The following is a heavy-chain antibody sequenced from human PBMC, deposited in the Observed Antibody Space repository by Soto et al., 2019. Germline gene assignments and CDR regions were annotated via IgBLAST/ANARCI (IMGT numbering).Heavy chain of an antibody. CDR3: AKAQREYCSGGSCYSLDY. D-gene: IGHD2-15*01. CDR2: ISYDGSNK. V-gene: IGHV3-30*18. CDR1: GFTFSSYG. Sequence: QVQLVESGGGVVQPGRSLRLSCAASGFTFSSYGMHWVRQAPDKGLEWVAVISYDGSNKYYADSVKGRFTISRDNSKNTLYLQMNSLRAEDTAVYYCAKAQREYCSGGSCYSLDYWGQGILVTVSS. J-gene: IGHJ4*02.